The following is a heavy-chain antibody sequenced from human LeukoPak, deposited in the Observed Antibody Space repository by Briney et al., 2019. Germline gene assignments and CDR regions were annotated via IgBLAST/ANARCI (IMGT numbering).Heavy chain of an antibody. CDR1: GFTFSSYS. J-gene: IGHJ4*02. D-gene: IGHD6-13*01. Sequence: GGSLRLSCAASGFTFSSYSMNWVRQAPGKGLEWVSSISSSSSYIYYADSVKGRFTISRDNAKNSLYLQMNSLRAEDTAVYYCARERGSSSWMAFDYWGQGTLVTVSS. CDR3: ARERGSSSWMAFDY. V-gene: IGHV3-21*01. CDR2: ISSSSSYI.